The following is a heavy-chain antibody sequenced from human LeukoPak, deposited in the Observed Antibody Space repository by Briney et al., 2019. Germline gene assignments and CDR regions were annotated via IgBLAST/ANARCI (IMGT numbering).Heavy chain of an antibody. Sequence: PGRSLRLSCAASGFTFSSYAMHWVRQAPGKGLEWVAVISYDGSNKYYADSVKGRFTISRDNAKNSLYLQMDSLRAEDTAVYYCARGAGPPCDYWGQGTLVTVSS. CDR1: GFTFSSYA. V-gene: IGHV3-30-3*01. D-gene: IGHD6-13*01. CDR2: ISYDGSNK. J-gene: IGHJ4*02. CDR3: ARGAGPPCDY.